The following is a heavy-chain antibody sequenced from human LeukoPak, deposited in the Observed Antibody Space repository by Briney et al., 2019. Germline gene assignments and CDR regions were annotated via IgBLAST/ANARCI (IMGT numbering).Heavy chain of an antibody. J-gene: IGHJ5*02. CDR1: GGSFSGYY. V-gene: IGHV4-59*10. D-gene: IGHD6-19*01. CDR2: IYTSGST. Sequence: SETLSLTCAVYGGSFSGYYWSWIRQPAGKGLEWIGRIYTSGSTNYNPSLKSRVTMSVDTSKNQFSLKLSSVTAADTAVYYCARVVTSIAVVGAQAFDPWGQGTLVTVSS. CDR3: ARVVTSIAVVGAQAFDP.